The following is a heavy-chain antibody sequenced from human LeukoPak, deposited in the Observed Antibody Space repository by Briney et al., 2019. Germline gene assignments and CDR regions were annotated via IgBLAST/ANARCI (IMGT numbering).Heavy chain of an antibody. CDR2: IYPGDSDT. D-gene: IGHD3-10*01. CDR1: GYSFPSYW. CDR3: VRRDGSVNYYLPN. J-gene: IGHJ4*02. V-gene: IGHV5-51*01. Sequence: GESLEISCKGSGYSFPSYWIGWVRQMPGKGMEWMGIIYPGDSDTRYSPSFQGQVTISADKSISTAYLQWSSLKASDTAMYYCVRRDGSVNYYLPNWGQGTLVTVSS.